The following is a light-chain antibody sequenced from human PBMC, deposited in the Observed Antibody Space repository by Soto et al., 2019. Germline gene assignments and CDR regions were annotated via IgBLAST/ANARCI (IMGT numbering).Light chain of an antibody. J-gene: IGKJ1*01. CDR2: AAS. CDR3: QQSYSTPWT. Sequence: DIQMTQSPSSLSASLGDRVTITCRASQSISSYLNWYQQKPGKAPNLLIYAASSLQSGVPSRFSGSGSGTDFTLTISSLQHEDFATYYCQQSYSTPWTFRQGTKVEIK. V-gene: IGKV1-39*01. CDR1: QSISSY.